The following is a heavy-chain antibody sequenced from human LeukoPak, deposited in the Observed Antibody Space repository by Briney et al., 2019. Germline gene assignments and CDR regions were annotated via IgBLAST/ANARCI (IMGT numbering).Heavy chain of an antibody. CDR1: GFTFSSYS. J-gene: IGHJ4*02. Sequence: PGGSLRLSCAASGFTFSSYSMNWVRQAPEKGLERVSYISSSASTIYYADSVKGRFTISRDNAKNSLYLQMNSLRAEDTAVYYCAKERFDWDFDYWGQGTLVTVSS. CDR2: ISSSASTI. D-gene: IGHD3-9*01. CDR3: AKERFDWDFDY. V-gene: IGHV3-48*01.